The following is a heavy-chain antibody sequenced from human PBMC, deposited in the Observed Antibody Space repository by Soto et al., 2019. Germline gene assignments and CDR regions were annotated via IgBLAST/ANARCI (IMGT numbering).Heavy chain of an antibody. CDR3: ARSPLVGVPAGGMDV. CDR2: TYYRSKLYN. D-gene: IGHD2-2*01. V-gene: IGHV6-1*01. CDR1: GDSVSSNSAA. J-gene: IGHJ6*02. Sequence: PSQTLSLTCAISGDSVSSNSAAWNWIRQSPSRGLEWLGRTYYRSKLYNDYAVSVKSRITINPDTSKNQFSRQLNSVTPEDTAVYYCARSPLVGVPAGGMDVWGQGPTVTVSS.